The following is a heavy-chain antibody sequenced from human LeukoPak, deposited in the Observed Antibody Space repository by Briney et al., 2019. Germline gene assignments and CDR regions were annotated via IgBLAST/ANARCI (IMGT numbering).Heavy chain of an antibody. Sequence: GGSLRLSCAASGFTFSSYAMSWDRQAPGKGLEWVSAISGSGGSTYYADSVKGRFTISRDNSKNTLYLQMNSLRAEDTAVYYCAKADSSSWYYFDYWGQGTLVTVSS. J-gene: IGHJ4*02. CDR1: GFTFSSYA. V-gene: IGHV3-23*01. CDR3: AKADSSSWYYFDY. D-gene: IGHD6-13*01. CDR2: ISGSGGST.